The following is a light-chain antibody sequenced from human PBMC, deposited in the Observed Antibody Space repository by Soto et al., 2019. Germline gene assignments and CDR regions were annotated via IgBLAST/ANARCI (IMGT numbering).Light chain of an antibody. CDR2: AAS. Sequence: DIQVTQSPSSLSASVGDRVTITCRASQTIATYLNWYQQKPGKAPKLLIYAASSLQSGVPSTFIGSGSGTDFTLTISSLQPEDFATYYCQQSYSTPPTFGQGTKVDIK. V-gene: IGKV1-39*01. J-gene: IGKJ1*01. CDR1: QTIATY. CDR3: QQSYSTPPT.